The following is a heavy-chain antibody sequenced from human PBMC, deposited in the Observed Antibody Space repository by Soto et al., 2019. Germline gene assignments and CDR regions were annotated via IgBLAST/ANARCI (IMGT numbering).Heavy chain of an antibody. CDR3: PKDLNLGYCSSTICPNWCER. CDR2: ISYDVSNK. J-gene: IGHJ5*02. D-gene: IGHD2-2*01. CDR1: GFTFSSYG. Sequence: PWGSLRLSCAASGFTFSSYGMHWVRQAPGKGLEWVAVISYDVSNKYYADSVKGRFTISRDNSKNTLYLQMNSLRAEDTAVYYCPKDLNLGYCSSTICPNWCERWGQGTMVIVSA. V-gene: IGHV3-30*18.